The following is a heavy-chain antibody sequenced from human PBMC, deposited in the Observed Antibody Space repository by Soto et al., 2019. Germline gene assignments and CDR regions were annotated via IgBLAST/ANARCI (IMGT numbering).Heavy chain of an antibody. D-gene: IGHD1-26*01. J-gene: IGHJ4*02. Sequence: AQLVESGGGLVQPGGSLRLSCAASGFTFSNYWMHWVRQVPGQGLVWVSRLNRDGSRTDYADSVRGRFTIFRDNARNTLYLQMNSLRAEDTAMYYCARDLGGAGRYWGQGTLVTVSS. CDR2: LNRDGSRT. V-gene: IGHV3-74*01. CDR3: ARDLGGAGRY. CDR1: GFTFSNYW.